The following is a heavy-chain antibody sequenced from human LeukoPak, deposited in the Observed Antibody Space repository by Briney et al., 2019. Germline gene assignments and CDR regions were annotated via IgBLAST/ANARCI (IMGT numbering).Heavy chain of an antibody. CDR3: ARTRYCSSTSCYGGVWYFDY. Sequence: GGSLRLSCAASGFTFSSYWMSWVRQAPGKGLEWVANIKQDGSEKYYVDSVKGRFTISRDNAKNSLYLQMNSPRAEDTAVYYCARTRYCSSTSCYGGVWYFDYWGQGTLVTVSS. CDR2: IKQDGSEK. J-gene: IGHJ4*02. D-gene: IGHD2-2*01. CDR1: GFTFSSYW. V-gene: IGHV3-7*03.